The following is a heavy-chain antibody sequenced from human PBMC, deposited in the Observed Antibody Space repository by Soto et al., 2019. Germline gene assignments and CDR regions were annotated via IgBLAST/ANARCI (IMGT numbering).Heavy chain of an antibody. CDR2: IAHDGNAK. Sequence: EVQLVESGGGLVQPGGSLRLSCAASGFTFSNYWMSWVRQSPGKGLEWVANIAHDGNAKDYLDSVRGRFTVSRDNARNSRHLQMNSLRAEDTAVYYCSRVSDSRDTSDYWGRGTLVTVS. CDR1: GFTFSNYW. J-gene: IGHJ4*02. V-gene: IGHV3-7*04. D-gene: IGHD2-21*02. CDR3: SRVSDSRDTSDY.